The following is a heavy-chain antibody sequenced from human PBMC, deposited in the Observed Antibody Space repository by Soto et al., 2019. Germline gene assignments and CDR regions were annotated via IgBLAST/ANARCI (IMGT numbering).Heavy chain of an antibody. V-gene: IGHV4-31*03. CDR1: GVSISSGGYS. CDR3: ARYKYSSAA. J-gene: IGHJ5*02. Sequence: QVQLQESGPGLVKPSQTLSLTCTVSGVSISSGGYSWTWIRQFPGKGLEWISYIYHSGSTQYNPSVRSRVTMSVDTSKNQFSLNMTSVTAADTAMYFCARYKYSSAAWGQGTLVIVSS. CDR2: IYHSGST. D-gene: IGHD6-25*01.